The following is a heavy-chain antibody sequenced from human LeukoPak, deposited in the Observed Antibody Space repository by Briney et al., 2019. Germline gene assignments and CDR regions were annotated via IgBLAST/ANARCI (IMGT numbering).Heavy chain of an antibody. CDR2: INHSGST. CDR3: ARGAVLWFGSVYNWFDP. D-gene: IGHD3-10*01. Sequence: PSETLSLTCAVYGGSFSGYYWSWIRQPPGKGLEWIGEINHSGSTNYNPSLKSRVTISVDTSKNQFSLKLRSVTAADTAVYYCARGAVLWFGSVYNWFDPWGQGTLVTVSS. V-gene: IGHV4-34*01. CDR1: GGSFSGYY. J-gene: IGHJ5*02.